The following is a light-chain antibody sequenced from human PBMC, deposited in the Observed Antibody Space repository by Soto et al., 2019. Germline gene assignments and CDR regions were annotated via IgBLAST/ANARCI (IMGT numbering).Light chain of an antibody. J-gene: IGKJ2*01. CDR2: WAS. V-gene: IGKV4-1*01. CDR1: QSVLYSSNNKNF. Sequence: DVVMTQSPDSLAVSLGERATIHCKSSQSVLYSSNNKNFLAWYQQRPGQPPKLLISWASTEESGVPDRFSGGGSGTDFTLTISSLQAEDVAFYYCQQYYAIPYAFGQGTKLEI. CDR3: QQYYAIPYA.